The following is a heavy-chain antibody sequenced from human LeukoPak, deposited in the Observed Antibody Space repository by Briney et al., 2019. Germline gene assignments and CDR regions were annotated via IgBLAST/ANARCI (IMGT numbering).Heavy chain of an antibody. CDR1: GGSFSGYY. V-gene: IGHV4-34*01. J-gene: IGHJ4*02. D-gene: IGHD1-14*01. CDR2: INHSGST. Sequence: SQTLSLTCAVYGGSFSGYYWSWIRQPPGKGLEWIGEINHSGSTKYNPFLTSRVTISVDKTNHKFCLMLSCITCTHTTQSCIARGRKARTAVYYWGQGTLVTVSS. CDR3: ARGRKARTAVYY.